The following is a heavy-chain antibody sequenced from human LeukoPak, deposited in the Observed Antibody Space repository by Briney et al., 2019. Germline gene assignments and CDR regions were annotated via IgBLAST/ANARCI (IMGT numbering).Heavy chain of an antibody. CDR2: IKSKTDGGTT. Sequence: PGGSLRLSCAASGFSFSNAWMSWVRQAPGKGLEWVGRIKSKTDGGTTDYAAPVKGRFTISRDDSKNTLYLQMNSLKTEDTAVYYCTTLSFSTFPEFDYFDYWGQGTLVTVSS. CDR3: TTLSFSTFPEFDYFDY. D-gene: IGHD2-21*01. CDR1: GFSFSNAW. V-gene: IGHV3-15*01. J-gene: IGHJ4*02.